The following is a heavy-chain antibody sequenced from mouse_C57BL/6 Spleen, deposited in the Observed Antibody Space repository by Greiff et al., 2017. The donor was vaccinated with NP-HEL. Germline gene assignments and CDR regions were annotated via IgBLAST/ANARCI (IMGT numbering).Heavy chain of an antibody. CDR1: GYTFTDYY. V-gene: IGHV1-84*01. CDR2: LYPGSGNT. CDR3: AREGTFRYFDV. Sequence: QVQLQQSGPELVKPGASVKISCKASGYTFTDYYINWVKQRPGQGLEWIGWLYPGSGNTKYNEKFKGKATLTVDTSSSTAYMQLSSLTSEDSAVYFCAREGTFRYFDVWGTGTTVTVSS. D-gene: IGHD3-3*01. J-gene: IGHJ1*03.